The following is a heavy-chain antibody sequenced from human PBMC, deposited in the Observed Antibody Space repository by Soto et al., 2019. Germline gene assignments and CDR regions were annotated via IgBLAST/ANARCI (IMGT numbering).Heavy chain of an antibody. D-gene: IGHD6-6*01. CDR3: AKDRYSSSAYYYYGMDA. CDR1: GFXFDXXX. Sequence: EVQLVESGGGLVXXXXXXXXSCAASGFXFDXXXXXWVRQAXXKGXXXVXVISGNSGSLGYAHSVKGRFTISRDNAKNSLYLQMNSLRAEDTALYYCAKDRYSSSAYYYYGMDAWGQGTTVTVSS. V-gene: IGHV3-9*01. J-gene: IGHJ6*02. CDR2: ISGNSGSL.